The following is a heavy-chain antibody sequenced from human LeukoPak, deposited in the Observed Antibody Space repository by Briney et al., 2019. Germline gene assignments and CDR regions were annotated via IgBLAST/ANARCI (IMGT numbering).Heavy chain of an antibody. CDR2: ISSSSSYI. Sequence: GGSLRLSCAASGFTFSSYSMNWVRQAPGKGLEWVSSISSSSSYIYYADSVKGRFTISRDNAKNSLYLQMNSLRAEDTAVYYCARAALWFGKTNWFDPWGQGTLVTVSS. V-gene: IGHV3-21*01. D-gene: IGHD3-10*01. CDR3: ARAALWFGKTNWFDP. CDR1: GFTFSSYS. J-gene: IGHJ5*02.